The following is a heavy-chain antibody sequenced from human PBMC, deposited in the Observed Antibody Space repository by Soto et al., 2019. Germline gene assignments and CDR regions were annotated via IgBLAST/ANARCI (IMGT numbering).Heavy chain of an antibody. J-gene: IGHJ4*02. CDR1: GFTFSRYP. D-gene: IGHD1-26*01. V-gene: IGHV3-30-3*01. Sequence: QVQLVESGGGVVQPGRSLRLSCAASGFTFSRYPMYWVRQAPGKGLEWVAVITYDGNNKYYADSVKGRFTISRDNAKNTLYLQMNNLRPEDTAVYYCAKGVGSYYLDYSGQGTLVTVSS. CDR2: ITYDGNNK. CDR3: AKGVGSYYLDY.